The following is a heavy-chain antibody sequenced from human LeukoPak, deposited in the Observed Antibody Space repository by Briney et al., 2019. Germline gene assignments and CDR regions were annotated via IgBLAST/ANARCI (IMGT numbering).Heavy chain of an antibody. V-gene: IGHV4-38-2*01. CDR1: GYSISSGYY. CDR2: IYHSGST. CDR3: ARGPIDAFDM. Sequence: SETLSLTCAVSGYSISSGYYWGWIRQPPGKGLEWIGSIYHSGSTYYNPSLKSRVTISVDTSKNQFSLKLSPVTAADTAVYYCARGPIDAFDMWGQGTTVIVSS. J-gene: IGHJ3*02.